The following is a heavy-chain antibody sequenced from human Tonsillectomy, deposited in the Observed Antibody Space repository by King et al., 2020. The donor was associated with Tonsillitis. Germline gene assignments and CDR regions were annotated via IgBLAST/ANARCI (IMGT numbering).Heavy chain of an antibody. CDR2: ISYDGSNK. Sequence: VQLVESGGGVVQPGRSLRLSCAASGFTFSHCAMHCVRQAPGKGLEWVALISYDGSNKFYADSVKGRFPISRDNSKNTLYVQMNSLRAEDTAVYYCARDELYDVWSGGGVAFDYWGQGTLVTVSS. D-gene: IGHD3-3*01. V-gene: IGHV3-30-3*01. CDR3: ARDELYDVWSGGGVAFDY. CDR1: GFTFSHCA. J-gene: IGHJ4*02.